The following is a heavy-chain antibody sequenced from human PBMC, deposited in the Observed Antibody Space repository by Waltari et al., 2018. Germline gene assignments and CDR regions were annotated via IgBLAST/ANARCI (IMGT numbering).Heavy chain of an antibody. CDR2: IDPVDSYT. CDR3: ARHMFTSSETFDL. D-gene: IGHD3-10*02. V-gene: IGHV5-10-1*03. Sequence: EGPLVQSGAEVKKSGESLRISCQGAGYSFGTYWISWVRQMPWKGLEWMGTIDPVDSYTKYSPSFQGRVTISVDKSFSTAYLKWSSLKASDTAMYWCARHMFTSSETFDLWGQGTQVTV. J-gene: IGHJ5*02. CDR1: GYSFGTYW.